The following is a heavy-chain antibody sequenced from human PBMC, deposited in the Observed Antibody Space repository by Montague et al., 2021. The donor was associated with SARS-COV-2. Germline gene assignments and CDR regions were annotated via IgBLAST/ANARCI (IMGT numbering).Heavy chain of an antibody. CDR2: LYIICST. D-gene: IGHD6-13*01. V-gene: IGHV4-4*07. J-gene: IGHJ4*02. CDR3: ARDRVGLGSSWRSTVDWYFDY. CDR1: VYSISSYF. Sequence: SETLSLTCAVSVYSISSYFLCLIRQPAEHTLEFLCRLYIICSTHYNPSLKSRVTMSVDTSQNQFSLKLSSVTAADTAVYYCARDRVGLGSSWRSTVDWYFDYWGQGTLVTVSS.